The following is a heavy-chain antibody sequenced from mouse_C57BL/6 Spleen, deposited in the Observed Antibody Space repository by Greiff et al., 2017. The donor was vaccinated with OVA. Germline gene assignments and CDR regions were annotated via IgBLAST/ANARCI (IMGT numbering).Heavy chain of an antibody. D-gene: IGHD1-1*01. J-gene: IGHJ4*01. CDR2: ISSGSSTI. V-gene: IGHV5-17*01. CDR1: GFTFSDYG. CDR3: ASSSDYGSSYHYAMDY. Sequence: EVQVVESGGGLVKPGGSLKLSCAASGFTFSDYGMHWVRQAPEKGLEWVAYISSGSSTIYYADTVKGRFTISRDNAKNTLFLQMTSLRSEDTAMYYCASSSDYGSSYHYAMDYWGQGTSVTVSS.